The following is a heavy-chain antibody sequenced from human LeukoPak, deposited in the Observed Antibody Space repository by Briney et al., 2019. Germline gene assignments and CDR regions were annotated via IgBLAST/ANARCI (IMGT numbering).Heavy chain of an antibody. CDR1: GGTFSSYA. J-gene: IGHJ6*03. V-gene: IGHV1-69*06. CDR3: AKDGGEYYDILTGYYPRLYYMDV. Sequence: SVKVSCKASGGTFSSYAISWVRQAPGQGLEWMGGIIPIFGTANYAQKFQGRVTITADKSTSTAYMELSSLRSEDTAVYYCAKDGGEYYDILTGYYPRLYYMDVWGKGTTVTISS. CDR2: IIPIFGTA. D-gene: IGHD3-9*01.